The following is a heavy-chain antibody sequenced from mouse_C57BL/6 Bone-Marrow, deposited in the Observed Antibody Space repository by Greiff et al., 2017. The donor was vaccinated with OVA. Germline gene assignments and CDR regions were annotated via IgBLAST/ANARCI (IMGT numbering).Heavy chain of an antibody. V-gene: IGHV14-4*01. CDR2: IDHENGDT. CDR1: GFNIKDDY. CDR3: NKGGYVEAC. J-gene: IGHJ2*01. D-gene: IGHD2-2*01. Sequence: EVQLQESGAELVRPGASVKLSCTASGFNIKDDYMHWVKQRPEQGLEWIGWIDHENGDTEYPSKFQGKSTITADTSSNTDYLQLSSLTSEDTAVYYCNKGGYVEACWGQGTTVTVSA.